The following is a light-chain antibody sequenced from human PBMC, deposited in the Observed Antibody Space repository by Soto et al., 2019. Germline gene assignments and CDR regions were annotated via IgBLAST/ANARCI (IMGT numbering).Light chain of an antibody. V-gene: IGLV1-47*01. CDR2: RNN. Sequence: QSVLTQPPSASGTPGQRVTISFFGSSSNIGSNYVYWYQQLPGTAPKLLIYRNNQRPSGVPDRFSGSKSGTSASLAISGLRSEDEADYYCAAWDDSLSGPSYVFGTGTKVTVL. J-gene: IGLJ1*01. CDR1: SSNIGSNY. CDR3: AAWDDSLSGPSYV.